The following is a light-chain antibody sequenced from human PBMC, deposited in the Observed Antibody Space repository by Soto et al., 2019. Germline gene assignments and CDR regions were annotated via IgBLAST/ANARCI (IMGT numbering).Light chain of an antibody. CDR2: EES. V-gene: IGKV1-9*01. CDR3: QQVKTYPRT. CDR1: QAVPNN. J-gene: IGKJ4*01. Sequence: DIQMTQSPSFLSASVGERVTITCRPSQAVPNNMAWYQQKPGKPPKLLIYEESTLHSGVPSRFSGRKSGTQFTLTIDSLQPEDFATYYCQQVKTYPRTFGGGTKVDIK.